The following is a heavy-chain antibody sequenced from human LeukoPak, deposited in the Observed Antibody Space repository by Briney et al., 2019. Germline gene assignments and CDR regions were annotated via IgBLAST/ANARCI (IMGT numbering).Heavy chain of an antibody. D-gene: IGHD3-3*01. CDR2: ISKEGNNQ. J-gene: IGHJ6*02. V-gene: IGHV3-30-3*01. CDR1: GFIFSNYA. CDR3: AKDSLICEVVTQWGGMDG. Sequence: GGSLRLSCEASGFIFSNYAMHWVRQAPGKRLEWVAGISKEGNNQYHADSVKGRFTISRDHAKNSLYLQMDSLRAEDTALYYCAKDSLICEVVTQWGGMDGWGQGTTVTVSS.